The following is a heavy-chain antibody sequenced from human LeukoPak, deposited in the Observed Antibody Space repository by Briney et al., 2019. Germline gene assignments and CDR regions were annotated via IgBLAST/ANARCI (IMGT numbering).Heavy chain of an antibody. CDR2: IYASGST. V-gene: IGHV4-4*07. J-gene: IGHJ4*02. CDR1: GGSISSYY. D-gene: IGHD3-9*01. Sequence: SETLSLTCTVSGGSISSYYWSWIRQPAGKGLEWIGRIYASGSTIYNPSLKSRVTMSVDTSKNQFSLKLSSVTAADTAVYFCTGYDILTGYYFDYWGQGTLVTVSS. CDR3: TGYDILTGYYFDY.